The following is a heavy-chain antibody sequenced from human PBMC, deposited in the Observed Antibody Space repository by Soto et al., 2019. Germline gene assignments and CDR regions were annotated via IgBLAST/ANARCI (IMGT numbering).Heavy chain of an antibody. V-gene: IGHV3-23*01. D-gene: IGHD3-22*01. CDR3: AGGDSSGYYYFDY. CDR2: ISGSGGST. CDR1: GFTFSSYA. Sequence: GGSLRLSCAASGFTFSSYAMSWVRQAPGKGLEWVSAISGSGGSTYYADSVKGRFTISRDNSKNTLYLQMNSLRAEDTAVYYCAGGDSSGYYYFDYWGQGTLVTVSS. J-gene: IGHJ4*02.